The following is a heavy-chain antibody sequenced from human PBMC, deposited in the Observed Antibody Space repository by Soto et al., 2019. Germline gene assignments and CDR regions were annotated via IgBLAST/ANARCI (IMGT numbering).Heavy chain of an antibody. D-gene: IGHD1-26*01. CDR3: ARGLSGDKVDY. CDR1: GASISNGYYS. V-gene: IGHV4-30-4*01. Sequence: SETLSLTCTVSGASISNGYYSWSWIRQSPGTGLEWIGHIHSGGTTYSNPSLKSRLTISVDMSKNQFSLKLSSLTAADTAVYYCARGLSGDKVDYWGQGTLVTVSS. CDR2: IHSGGTT. J-gene: IGHJ4*02.